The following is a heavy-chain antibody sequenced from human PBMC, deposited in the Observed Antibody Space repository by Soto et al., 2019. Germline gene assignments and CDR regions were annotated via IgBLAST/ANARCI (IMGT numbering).Heavy chain of an antibody. V-gene: IGHV3-21*01. D-gene: IGHD5-12*01. CDR1: GFTFSSYS. CDR3: ARDRPVEMATINYYYGMDV. J-gene: IGHJ6*02. CDR2: ISSSSSYI. Sequence: GSLRLSCAASGFTFSSYSMNWVRQAPGKGLEWVSSISSSSSYIYYADSVKGRFTSSRDNAKNSLYLQMNSLRAEDTAVYYCARDRPVEMATINYYYGMDVWGQGTTVTVSS.